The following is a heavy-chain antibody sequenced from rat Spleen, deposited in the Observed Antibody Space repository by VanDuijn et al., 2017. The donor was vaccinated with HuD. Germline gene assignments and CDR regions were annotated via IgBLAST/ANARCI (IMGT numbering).Heavy chain of an antibody. V-gene: IGHV5-31*01. J-gene: IGHJ2*01. CDR3: ARQELRIIPTLDY. Sequence: EVQLVETGGGLVQPGRSLKLSCVASGFTFNKYWMSWTRQAPGKGLEWVASITNRGDNTYYPDSVKGRFTISRDNAQNTLYLQMDSLRSEDTATYYCARQELRIIPTLDYWGQGVMVTVSS. CDR1: GFTFNKYW. CDR2: ITNRGDNT. D-gene: IGHD1-6*01.